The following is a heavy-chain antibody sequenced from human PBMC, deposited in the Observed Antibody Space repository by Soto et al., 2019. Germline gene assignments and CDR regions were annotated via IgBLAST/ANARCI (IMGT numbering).Heavy chain of an antibody. D-gene: IGHD3-3*01. V-gene: IGHV2-5*02. Sequence: QITLKESGPTLVKPTQTLTLTCTFSGFSLSTSGVGVGWIRQPPGKALEWLALIYWDDDKRYSPSLKSRLTITTDTSKNPVVLTMTNLDPVVTATYYCAHTNPRLSRRITIFGVVSSGAFDIRGQGTMVTVSS. CDR2: IYWDDDK. J-gene: IGHJ3*02. CDR3: AHTNPRLSRRITIFGVVSSGAFDI. CDR1: GFSLSTSGVG.